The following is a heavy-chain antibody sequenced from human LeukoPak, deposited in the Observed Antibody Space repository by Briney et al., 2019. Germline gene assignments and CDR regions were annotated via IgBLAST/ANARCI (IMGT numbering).Heavy chain of an antibody. CDR3: ARGYDSSGQTGRYYFDH. J-gene: IGHJ4*02. CDR1: GGSVSSDDYS. CDR2: IFHSAST. Sequence: PSETLSLTCAVSGGSVSSDDYSWGWIRQPPGKGLEWIGYIFHSASTYHNLSLRSRVTISLDRSKNQFSSKMSSVTAADTAVYYCARGYDSSGQTGRYYFDHWGQGTLVTVSS. D-gene: IGHD3-22*01. V-gene: IGHV4-30-2*01.